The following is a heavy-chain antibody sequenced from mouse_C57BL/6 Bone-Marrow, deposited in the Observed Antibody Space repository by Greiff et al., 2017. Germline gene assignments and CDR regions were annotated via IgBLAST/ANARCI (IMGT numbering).Heavy chain of an antibody. CDR1: GYTFTSYG. J-gene: IGHJ2*01. V-gene: IGHV1-81*01. D-gene: IGHD4-1*01. Sequence: VMLVESGAELARPGASVKLSCKASGYTFTSYGISWVKQRTGQGLEWIGEIYPRSGNTYYNEKFKGKATLTADKSSRTAYMELRSLTSEDFAVYFCARRMGRGYFDYWGQGTTLTVSS. CDR2: IYPRSGNT. CDR3: ARRMGRGYFDY.